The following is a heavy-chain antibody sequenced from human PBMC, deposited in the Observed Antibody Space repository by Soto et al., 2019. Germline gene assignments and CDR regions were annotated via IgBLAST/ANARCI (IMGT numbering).Heavy chain of an antibody. V-gene: IGHV4-31*03. Sequence: TSETLSLTCTVSGGSISSGGYYCSWILHHPGKGLEWIGYIYYSVSTYYNPSLKSRVTISVDTSKNQFSLKLSSVTAADTAVYYCARGGYCSSTSCYRRAGWFEPWGQGTMLTVSS. CDR3: ARGGYCSSTSCYRRAGWFEP. CDR1: GGSISSGGYY. CDR2: IYYSVST. J-gene: IGHJ5*02. D-gene: IGHD2-2*01.